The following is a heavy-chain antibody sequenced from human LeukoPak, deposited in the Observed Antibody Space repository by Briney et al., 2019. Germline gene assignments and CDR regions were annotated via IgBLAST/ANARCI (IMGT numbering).Heavy chain of an antibody. D-gene: IGHD3-16*01. V-gene: IGHV1-69*13. Sequence: SVKVSCKASGGTFSSYAISWVRQAPGQGLEWMGGITPIFGTANYAQKFQGRVTITADESTSTAYMELSSLRSEDTAVYYCARDRGRARHDAFDIWGQGTMVTVSS. CDR3: ARDRGRARHDAFDI. J-gene: IGHJ3*02. CDR2: ITPIFGTA. CDR1: GGTFSSYA.